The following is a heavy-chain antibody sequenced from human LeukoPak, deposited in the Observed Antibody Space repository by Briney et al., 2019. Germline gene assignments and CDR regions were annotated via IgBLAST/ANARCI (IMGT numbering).Heavy chain of an antibody. CDR3: ASGGPLRLDYFDC. Sequence: SVKVSCKASGGTFSSYAISWVRQAPGQGLEWMGRIIPILGIANYAQKFQGRVTITADKSTSTAYMELSSLRSEDTAVYYCASGGPLRLDYFDCWGQGTLVTVSS. J-gene: IGHJ4*02. V-gene: IGHV1-69*04. CDR2: IIPILGIA. D-gene: IGHD2-15*01. CDR1: GGTFSSYA.